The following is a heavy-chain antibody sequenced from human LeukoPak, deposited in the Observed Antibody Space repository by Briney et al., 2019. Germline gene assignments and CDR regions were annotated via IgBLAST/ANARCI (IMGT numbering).Heavy chain of an antibody. V-gene: IGHV3-7*01. CDR2: IKQDGGEI. CDR1: GFTFSTYW. D-gene: IGHD1-26*01. Sequence: EGSLRLSCAASGFTFSTYWMSWVRQAPGKGLEWVANIKQDGGEIYYVDSVKGRFTISRDNAKNSLYLQMNSLRAEDTAMYYCARDKIVGATLFDYWGQGTLVTVSS. CDR3: ARDKIVGATLFDY. J-gene: IGHJ4*02.